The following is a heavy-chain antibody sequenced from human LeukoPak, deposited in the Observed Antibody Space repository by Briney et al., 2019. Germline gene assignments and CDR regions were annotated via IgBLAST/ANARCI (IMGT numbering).Heavy chain of an antibody. D-gene: IGHD1-1*01. CDR1: GGSFSGYY. J-gene: IGHJ4*02. CDR2: IYYSGSP. CDR3: ATWRTAKTGFDY. Sequence: SETLSLTCAVYGGSFSGYYWAWIRQPPGKGLECIGSIYYSGSPYYNPSLKGRVTISVDTSKNQFSLRLSSVTAADTAVYYCATWRTAKTGFDYWGQGTLVTVSS. V-gene: IGHV4-39*01.